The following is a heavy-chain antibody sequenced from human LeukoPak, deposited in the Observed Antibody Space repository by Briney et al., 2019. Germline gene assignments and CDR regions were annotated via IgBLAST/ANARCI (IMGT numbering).Heavy chain of an antibody. CDR3: ARSKTVAGTIDY. J-gene: IGHJ4*02. Sequence: GGSLRLPCAASGFTVSSNYMSWVRQAPGKGLEWVSVIYSGISTYYADSVKGRFTIPRDNSKNTLYLQMNSLRAEDTAVYYCARSKTVAGTIDYWGQGTLVTVSS. CDR1: GFTVSSNY. D-gene: IGHD6-19*01. CDR2: IYSGIST. V-gene: IGHV3-53*01.